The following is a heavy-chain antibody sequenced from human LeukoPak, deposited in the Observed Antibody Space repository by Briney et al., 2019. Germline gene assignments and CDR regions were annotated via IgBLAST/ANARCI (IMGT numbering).Heavy chain of an antibody. D-gene: IGHD4-23*01. Sequence: SETLSLTCTVSGGSISSYYWSWIRQSPGKALEWIGYIYYTGTANYNPSLKSRVTILVDTSKNQFSLKLSSVTAADTAVYYCARDRYGGNSGEFDYWGQGTLVTVSS. CDR2: IYYTGTA. CDR3: ARDRYGGNSGEFDY. CDR1: GGSISSYY. V-gene: IGHV4-59*01. J-gene: IGHJ4*02.